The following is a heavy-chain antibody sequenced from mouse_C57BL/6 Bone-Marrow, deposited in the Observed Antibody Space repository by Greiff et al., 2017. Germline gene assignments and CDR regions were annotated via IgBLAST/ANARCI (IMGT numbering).Heavy chain of an antibody. V-gene: IGHV1-58*01. Sequence: EVQLQQSGAELVRPGSSVKMSCKTSGYTFTSYGINWVKQRPGQGLEWIGYIYLGNGYTAYNEKFKGKATLTSDTSSSTAYMQLSSLTSEDSAIYFGARGGKQRRLLFAYWGQGTLVTVSA. CDR1: GYTFTSYG. CDR2: IYLGNGYT. CDR3: ARGGKQRRLLFAY. J-gene: IGHJ3*01. D-gene: IGHD3-2*02.